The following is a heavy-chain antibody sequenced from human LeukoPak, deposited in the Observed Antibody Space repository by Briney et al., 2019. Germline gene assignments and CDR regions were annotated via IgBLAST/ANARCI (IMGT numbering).Heavy chain of an antibody. CDR2: INHSGST. CDR3: ARNRHFDY. J-gene: IGHJ4*02. Sequence: SETLSLTCAVYGGSFSGYYWSWIRQPPGKGLEWIGEINHSGSTIYNPSLKSRVTISVDTSKNQFSLKLSSVTAADTAVYYCARNRHFDYWGQGTLVTVSS. D-gene: IGHD1-14*01. V-gene: IGHV4-34*01. CDR1: GGSFSGYY.